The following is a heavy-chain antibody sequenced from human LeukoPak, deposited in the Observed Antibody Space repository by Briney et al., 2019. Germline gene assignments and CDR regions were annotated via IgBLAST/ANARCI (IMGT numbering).Heavy chain of an antibody. J-gene: IGHJ6*03. V-gene: IGHV3-23*01. Sequence: PGGSLRLSCAASGFAFSSYAMRWVRQAPGKGLEWVSAISAGGSSTYYADSVKGRFTISRDNSKNTLYLQMNSLRAEDTARYYCAKIIAADAYYMDVWGEGTTVTVSS. CDR1: GFAFSSYA. D-gene: IGHD6-13*01. CDR2: ISAGGSST. CDR3: AKIIAADAYYMDV.